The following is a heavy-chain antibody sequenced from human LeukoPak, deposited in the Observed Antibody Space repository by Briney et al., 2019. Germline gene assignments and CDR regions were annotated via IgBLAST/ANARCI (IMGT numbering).Heavy chain of an antibody. CDR3: AILGGGSFSFDY. CDR1: GGTFSSYA. CDR2: IIPIFGTA. Sequence: SVKVSCKASGGTFSSYAISWVRQAPGQGLEWMGRIIPIFGTANYAQKFQGRVTITTVESTSTAYMELSSLRSEDTAVYYCAILGGGSFSFDYWGQGTLVTVSS. J-gene: IGHJ4*02. D-gene: IGHD2-15*01. V-gene: IGHV1-69*05.